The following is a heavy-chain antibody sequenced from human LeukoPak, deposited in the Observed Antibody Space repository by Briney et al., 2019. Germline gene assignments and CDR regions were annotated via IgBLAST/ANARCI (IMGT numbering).Heavy chain of an antibody. V-gene: IGHV1-18*01. D-gene: IGHD1-26*01. CDR3: AISIVGATYFDY. J-gene: IGHJ4*02. Sequence: ASVKVSCKASGYTFTSYGISWVRQAPGQGLEWMGWISAYNGNTNYAQKLQGRVTMTTDTSTSTAYMELRSLRSDDTAVYYCAISIVGATYFDYWGQGTLVTVSS. CDR2: ISAYNGNT. CDR1: GYTFTSYG.